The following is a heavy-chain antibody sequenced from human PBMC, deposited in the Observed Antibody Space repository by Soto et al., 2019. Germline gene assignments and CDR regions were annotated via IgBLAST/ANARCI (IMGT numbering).Heavy chain of an antibody. CDR3: AKDVGAVAGTSSDY. Sequence: EVQLVESGGGLVQPGRSLRLSCAASGFTFDDYDMHWVRQAPGKGLEWVSGISWNSGSIGYADSVKGRFTISRDNAKNSLYLQMNSLRAEDTALYYCAKDVGAVAGTSSDYWGQGTLVTVSS. D-gene: IGHD6-19*01. CDR1: GFTFDDYD. V-gene: IGHV3-9*01. CDR2: ISWNSGSI. J-gene: IGHJ4*02.